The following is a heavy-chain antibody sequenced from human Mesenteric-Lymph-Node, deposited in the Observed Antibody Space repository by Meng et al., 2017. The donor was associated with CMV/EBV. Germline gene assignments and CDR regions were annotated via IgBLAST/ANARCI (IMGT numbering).Heavy chain of an antibody. CDR3: ARGDKPKNFDY. Sequence: SETLSLTCTVSGGSISSTSYYWGWIRQPPGKGLEWIGSIYYPGSTYYNPSLKSRVTISVDTSKNQFSLKLSSVTAADTAVYYCARGDKPKNFDYWGQGTLVTVSS. V-gene: IGHV4-39*07. J-gene: IGHJ4*02. CDR1: GGSISSTSYY. CDR2: IYYPGST.